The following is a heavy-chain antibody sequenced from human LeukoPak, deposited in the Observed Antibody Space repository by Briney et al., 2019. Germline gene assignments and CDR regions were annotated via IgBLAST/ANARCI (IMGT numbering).Heavy chain of an antibody. V-gene: IGHV1-24*01. J-gene: IGHJ4*02. CDR2: FDPEDGET. CDR1: GYTLTELS. CDR3: ARVVGYGDYPLDY. D-gene: IGHD4-17*01. Sequence: EASVKVSCKVSGYTLTELSMHWVRQAPGKGLEWMGGFDPEDGETIYAQKLQGRVTMTTDTSTSTAYMELRSLRSDDTAVYYCARVVGYGDYPLDYWGQGTLVTVSS.